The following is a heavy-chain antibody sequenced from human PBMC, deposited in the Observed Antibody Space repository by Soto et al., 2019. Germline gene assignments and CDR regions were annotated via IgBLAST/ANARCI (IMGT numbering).Heavy chain of an antibody. CDR1: GFTFSSYG. D-gene: IGHD3-10*01. Sequence: SLPLSCAASGFTFSSYGMHWVRQAPGKGLEWAAVVPYDGSNKYYADSVKGRFTISRDNSKNTLNLQMNSLRAEDTAVYYCAKGKGMNYNYGGDVWCQGTRVTVSS. V-gene: IGHV3-30*18. CDR2: VPYDGSNK. J-gene: IGHJ6*02. CDR3: AKGKGMNYNYGGDV.